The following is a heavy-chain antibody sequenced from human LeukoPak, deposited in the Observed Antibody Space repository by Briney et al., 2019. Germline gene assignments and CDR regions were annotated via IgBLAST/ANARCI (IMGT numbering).Heavy chain of an antibody. J-gene: IGHJ4*02. V-gene: IGHV3-48*03. CDR3: ARTIEMATISYFDY. D-gene: IGHD5-24*01. Sequence: GGSLRPSCAASGFTFSSYAMSWVRQAPGKGLEWVSYISSSDSTIYYADSVKGRFTISRDNAKNSLYLQMNSLRAGDTAVYYCARTIEMATISYFDYWGQGTLVTVSS. CDR2: ISSSDSTI. CDR1: GFTFSSYA.